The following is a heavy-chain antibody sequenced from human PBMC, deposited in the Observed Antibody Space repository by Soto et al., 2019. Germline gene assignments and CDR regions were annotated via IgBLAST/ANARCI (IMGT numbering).Heavy chain of an antibody. CDR2: IKSDGSEN. CDR1: GFMFSRYW. V-gene: IGHV3-7*03. J-gene: IGHJ4*02. Sequence: GGSLRLSCAASGFMFSRYWMSWVRQAPGKGLQWVANIKSDGSENYYVDSVKGRFTISRDNAKNSLYLQMNSLRPEDAAIYFCARDGTCPSSTSCWFFDYWGQGTLVTVS. D-gene: IGHD2-2*01. CDR3: ARDGTCPSSTSCWFFDY.